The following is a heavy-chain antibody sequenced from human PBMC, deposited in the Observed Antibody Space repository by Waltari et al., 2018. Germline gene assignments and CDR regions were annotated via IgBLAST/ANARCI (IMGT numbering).Heavy chain of an antibody. J-gene: IGHJ4*02. CDR2: IKQDGSEK. V-gene: IGHV3-7*01. CDR3: AREKQLPTHYFDY. D-gene: IGHD5-18*01. CDR1: GFTFSSYW. Sequence: EVQLVESGGGLVQPGGSLRLSCAASGFTFSSYWLSWVRPAPGKGLEWVANIKQDGSEKYYVDSVKGRFTISRDNAKNSLYLQMNSLRAEDTAVYYCAREKQLPTHYFDYWGQGTLVTVSS.